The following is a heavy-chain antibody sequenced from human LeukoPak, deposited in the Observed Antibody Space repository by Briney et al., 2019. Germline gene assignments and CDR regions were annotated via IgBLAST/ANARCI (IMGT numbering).Heavy chain of an antibody. CDR1: GGSISSYY. CDR2: IYYSGST. V-gene: IGHV4-59*01. D-gene: IGHD3-3*01. J-gene: IGHJ6*02. Sequence: SETLSLTCTVSGGSISSYYWSWIRQPPGKGLEWIGYIYYSGSTNYNPSLKSRVTISVDTSKNQFSLKLSSVTAADTAVYYCARGVYYDFWSGVAYYYYGMDVWGQGTTVTVSS. CDR3: ARGVYYDFWSGVAYYYYGMDV.